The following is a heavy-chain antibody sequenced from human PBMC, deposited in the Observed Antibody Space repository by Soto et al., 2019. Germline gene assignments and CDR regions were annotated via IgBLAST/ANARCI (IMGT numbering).Heavy chain of an antibody. D-gene: IGHD6-13*01. Sequence: GASVKVSCKASGYTFTSYGIRWVRQAPVQSLEWMGWINAANGDTKYSPKFQGRVTITRDTYASTAYMELSSLRSEDTAVYYCVRRHVTATGIDWFDPGAREHWSQSPQ. J-gene: IGHJ5*02. CDR3: VRRHVTATGIDWFDP. CDR2: INAANGDT. CDR1: GYTFTSYG. V-gene: IGHV1-3*01.